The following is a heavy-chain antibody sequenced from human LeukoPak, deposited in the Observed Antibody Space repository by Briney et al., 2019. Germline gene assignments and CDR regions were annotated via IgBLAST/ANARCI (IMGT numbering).Heavy chain of an antibody. CDR2: INSDGSTT. J-gene: IGHJ5*02. Sequence: GGSLRLSCAASGFTFSNYWMHWVRQVPGKGLVWVSCINSDGSTTSYADSVKGRFTISRDNAKNTLYLQMNTLRAEDTAVYYCARSDWFDPWGQGTLVTVSS. CDR3: ARSDWFDP. V-gene: IGHV3-74*01. CDR1: GFTFSNYW.